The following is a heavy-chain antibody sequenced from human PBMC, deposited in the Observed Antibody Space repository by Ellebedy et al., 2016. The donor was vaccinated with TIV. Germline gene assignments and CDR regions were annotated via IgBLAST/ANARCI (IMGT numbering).Heavy chain of an antibody. CDR1: GDSISSIIHY. V-gene: IGHV4-39*01. J-gene: IGHJ5*02. D-gene: IGHD1-20*01. CDR2: IYYRGNT. CDR3: ARHKRPRYNSDWFDP. Sequence: MPGGSLRLSCNVSGDSISSIIHYWDWTRQSPGKGPEWIGSIYYRGNTYYNPSLKTRVSISLDTSSNQFPLTLSSVTATDTAIYYCARHKRPRYNSDWFDPWGQGILVTVSS.